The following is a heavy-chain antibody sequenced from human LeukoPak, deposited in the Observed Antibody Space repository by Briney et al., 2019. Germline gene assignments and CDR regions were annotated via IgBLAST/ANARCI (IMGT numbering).Heavy chain of an antibody. CDR1: GYTFTGYY. V-gene: IGHV1-2*02. Sequence: ASVKVSCKASGYTFTGYYMHWVRQAPGQGLEWMGWINPNSGGTNYAQKFQGRVTMTRDTSISTAYMELSRLRSDDTAVYYCARVFPPGDYDILTGYPHSDYWGQGTLVTVSS. CDR3: ARVFPPGDYDILTGYPHSDY. J-gene: IGHJ4*02. D-gene: IGHD3-9*01. CDR2: INPNSGGT.